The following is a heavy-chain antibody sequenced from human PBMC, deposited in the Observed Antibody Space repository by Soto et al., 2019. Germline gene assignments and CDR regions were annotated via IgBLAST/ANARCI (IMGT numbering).Heavy chain of an antibody. Sequence: PSETLSLTCTVSGGSISSGGYYWSWIRQHPGKGLEWIGYIYYSGSTYYNPSPKSRVTISVDTSKNQFSLKLSSVTAADTAVYYCARGGYCSSTSCYLWGQGTLVTVSS. V-gene: IGHV4-31*03. CDR1: GGSISSGGYY. CDR3: ARGGYCSSTSCYL. CDR2: IYYSGST. D-gene: IGHD2-2*01. J-gene: IGHJ4*02.